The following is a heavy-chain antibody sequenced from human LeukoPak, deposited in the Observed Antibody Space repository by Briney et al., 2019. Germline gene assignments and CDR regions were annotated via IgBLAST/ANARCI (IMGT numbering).Heavy chain of an antibody. CDR1: GYTFTSYA. D-gene: IGHD6-13*01. J-gene: IGHJ4*02. CDR2: INTNTGNP. V-gene: IGHV7-4-1*02. Sequence: ASVKVSCKASGYTFTSYAMSWVRQAPGQGLEWMGWINTNTGNPTYAQGFTGRFVFSLDTSVSTAYLQISSLKAEDTAVYYCARDLISSPHAPTDYWGQGTLVTVSS. CDR3: ARDLISSPHAPTDY.